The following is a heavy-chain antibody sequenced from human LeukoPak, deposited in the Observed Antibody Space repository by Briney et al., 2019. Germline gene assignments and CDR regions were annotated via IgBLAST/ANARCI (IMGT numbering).Heavy chain of an antibody. CDR3: ATAMVRGVINPEYYFDY. J-gene: IGHJ4*02. V-gene: IGHV4-4*02. Sequence: SETLSLTCAVSGGSISSSNWWSWVRQPPGKGLEWIGEIYHSGSTNYNPSLKSRVTISVDKSKNQFSLKLSSVTAADTAVYYCATAMVRGVINPEYYFDYWGQGTLVTVSS. CDR2: IYHSGST. D-gene: IGHD3-10*01. CDR1: GGSISSSNW.